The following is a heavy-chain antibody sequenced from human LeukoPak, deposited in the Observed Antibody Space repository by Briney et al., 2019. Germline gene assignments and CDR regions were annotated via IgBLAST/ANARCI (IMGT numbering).Heavy chain of an antibody. Sequence: PSETLSLTCTVSGGSISSYYWSWIRQPPGKGLEWIGYIYYSGSTNYNPSLKSRVTISVDTSKNQFSLKLSSVTAADTAVYYCARGQGLSSSWGRNWFDPWGQGTLVTVSS. CDR3: ARGQGLSSSWGRNWFDP. V-gene: IGHV4-59*12. CDR1: GGSISSYY. D-gene: IGHD6-13*01. CDR2: IYYSGST. J-gene: IGHJ5*02.